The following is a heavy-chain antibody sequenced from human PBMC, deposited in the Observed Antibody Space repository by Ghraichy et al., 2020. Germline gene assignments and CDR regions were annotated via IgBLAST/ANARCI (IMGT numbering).Heavy chain of an antibody. Sequence: GGSLRLSCAASGFTFSSYSMNWVRQAPGKGLEWVSYISSSSSTIYYADSVKGRFTISRDNAKNSLYLQMNSLRAEDTAVYYCARYSSGWSVDYWGQGTLVTVSS. J-gene: IGHJ4*02. CDR1: GFTFSSYS. D-gene: IGHD6-19*01. CDR2: ISSSSSTI. V-gene: IGHV3-48*01. CDR3: ARYSSGWSVDY.